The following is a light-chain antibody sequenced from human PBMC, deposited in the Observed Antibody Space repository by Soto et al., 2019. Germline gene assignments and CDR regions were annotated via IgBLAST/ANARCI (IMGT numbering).Light chain of an antibody. J-gene: IGKJ2*01. CDR1: QSLVHSDGNTY. Sequence: DVVMTQSPLSLPVTLGQPASISCRSSQSLVHSDGNTYLNWYQQRPGQSPRRLIYKVSNRDSGVPDRFSGSASGSDFTLKISRVEAEDVGVYYCMQGTHWPYTFGQVTKLEIK. V-gene: IGKV2-30*02. CDR3: MQGTHWPYT. CDR2: KVS.